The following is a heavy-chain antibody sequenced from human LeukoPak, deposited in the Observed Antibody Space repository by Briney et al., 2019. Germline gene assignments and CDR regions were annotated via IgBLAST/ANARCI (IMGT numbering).Heavy chain of an antibody. CDR2: INHSGST. V-gene: IGHV4-34*01. J-gene: IGHJ4*02. D-gene: IGHD2-21*02. Sequence: PSETLSLTCAVYGGSFSGYYWSWTRQPPGKGLEWIGEINHSGSTNYNPSLKSRVTISVDTSKNQFSLKLSSVTAADTAVYYCARAGDREFDDWGQGTLVTVSS. CDR3: ARAGDREFDD. CDR1: GGSFSGYY.